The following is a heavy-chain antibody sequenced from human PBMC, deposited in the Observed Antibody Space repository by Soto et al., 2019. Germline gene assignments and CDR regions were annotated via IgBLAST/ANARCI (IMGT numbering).Heavy chain of an antibody. J-gene: IGHJ5*02. CDR1: GGSISSGGYS. V-gene: IGHV4-30-2*01. CDR3: ARTITMVRGVIRGTNWFDP. Sequence: QLQLQESGSGLVKPSQTLSLTCAVSGGSISSGGYSWSWIRQPPGKGLEWIGYIYHSGSTYYNPSLKIRVTISVDRSKNQFSLELSSVTAADTAVYYCARTITMVRGVIRGTNWFDPWGQGTLVTVSS. CDR2: IYHSGST. D-gene: IGHD3-10*01.